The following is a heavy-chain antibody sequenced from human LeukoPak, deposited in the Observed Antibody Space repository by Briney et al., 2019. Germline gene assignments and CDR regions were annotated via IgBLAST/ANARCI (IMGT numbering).Heavy chain of an antibody. D-gene: IGHD3-22*01. Sequence: SETLSLTCAVYGGSFSGYYWSWIRQPPGKGLEWIGEINHSESTNYNPSLKSRVTISVDTSKNQFSLKLSSVTAADTAVYYCARASPYYYDSSGYYYWGQGTLVTVSS. CDR1: GGSFSGYY. CDR2: INHSEST. J-gene: IGHJ4*02. V-gene: IGHV4-34*01. CDR3: ARASPYYYDSSGYYY.